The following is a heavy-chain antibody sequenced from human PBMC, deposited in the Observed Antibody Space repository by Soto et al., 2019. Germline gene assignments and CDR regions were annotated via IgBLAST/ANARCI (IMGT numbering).Heavy chain of an antibody. CDR2: ISGYNGDA. D-gene: IGHD2-8*01. J-gene: IGHJ6*02. V-gene: IGHV1-18*01. CDR3: AKNGQPPYYYYGLDV. CDR1: GYTFTRYG. Sequence: ASVKVSCKAPGYTFTRYGISWVRQAPGQGLEWMGWISGYNGDANYAQSFQGRVSMTIDTSTTTAYMELRTLTPGDTAVYYCAKNGQPPYYYYGLDVWGQGTTVTVSS.